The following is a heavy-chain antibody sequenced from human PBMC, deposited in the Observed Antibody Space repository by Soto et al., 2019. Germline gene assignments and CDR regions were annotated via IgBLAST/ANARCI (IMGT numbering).Heavy chain of an antibody. V-gene: IGHV1-69*13. CDR2: IITIFCTA. J-gene: IGHJ5*02. Sequence: SVKVSCKASGGTFSSYAISWVRQAPGPRLEWLWGIITIFCTANYAQKFQGTVTVTADESTSTAYMELSSLRSEATAVYDCARDHQLKKQLPTSGWFHPWGQGTLVTVSS. CDR1: GGTFSSYA. D-gene: IGHD6-13*01. CDR3: ARDHQLKKQLPTSGWFHP.